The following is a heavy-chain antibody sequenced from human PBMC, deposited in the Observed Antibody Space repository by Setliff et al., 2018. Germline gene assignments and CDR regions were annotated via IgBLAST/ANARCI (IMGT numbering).Heavy chain of an antibody. Sequence: GGSLRLSCAASGFTFSDYAMSWVRQAPGKGLEWVSTISGSAGSIHLADSVKGRFTISRDNSQNTMYLQMNSLRAEDTAVYYCIRDTSGRDAFDIWGQGTMVTVSS. J-gene: IGHJ3*02. CDR3: IRDTSGRDAFDI. CDR2: ISGSAGSI. V-gene: IGHV3-23*01. CDR1: GFTFSDYA. D-gene: IGHD6-19*01.